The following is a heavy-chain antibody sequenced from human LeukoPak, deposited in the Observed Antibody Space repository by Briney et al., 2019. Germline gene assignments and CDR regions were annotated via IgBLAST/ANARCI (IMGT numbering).Heavy chain of an antibody. V-gene: IGHV4-59*01. CDR2: IYYSGST. CDR3: ARVSGYDWESFYDY. D-gene: IGHD5-12*01. J-gene: IGHJ4*02. Sequence: PGGSLRLSCAASGFTFSSYAMHWIRQPPGKGLEWIGYIYYSGSTNYNPSLKSRVTISVDTSKNQFSLKLSSVTAADTAMYYCARVSGYDWESFYDYWGQGSLVTASS. CDR1: GFTFSSYA.